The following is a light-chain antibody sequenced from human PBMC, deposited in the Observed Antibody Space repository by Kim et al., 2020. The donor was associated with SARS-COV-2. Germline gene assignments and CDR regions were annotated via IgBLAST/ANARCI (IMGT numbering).Light chain of an antibody. CDR3: QSYDGSRGV. CDR1: GGNIAVNY. Sequence: GKTVTNYCTRSGGNIAVNYVQWYQQRPGRSPITVIYEENQRPSRVPDRFSGSIDSSSNSASLTISGLKTEDEADYYCQSYDGSRGVFGGGTQLTVL. J-gene: IGLJ3*02. V-gene: IGLV6-57*01. CDR2: EEN.